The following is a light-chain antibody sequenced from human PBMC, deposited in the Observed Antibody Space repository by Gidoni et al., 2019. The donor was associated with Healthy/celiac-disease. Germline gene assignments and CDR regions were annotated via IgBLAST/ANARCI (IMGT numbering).Light chain of an antibody. CDR1: PGISTA. Sequence: AIQLAQSPSSLSASVGDRVTITCRASPGISTALDWYQQKPGKAPKLLIYAASSLESGVPSRFSGSGSGTDFTLTIRSLQPEDFATYYCQQVNSYGLSFGGGTKVEVK. CDR3: QQVNSYGLS. CDR2: AAS. J-gene: IGKJ4*01. V-gene: IGKV1-13*02.